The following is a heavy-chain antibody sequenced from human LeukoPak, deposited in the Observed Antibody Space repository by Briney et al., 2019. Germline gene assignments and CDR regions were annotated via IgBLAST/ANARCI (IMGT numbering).Heavy chain of an antibody. D-gene: IGHD6-19*01. V-gene: IGHV3-48*02. CDR1: GFTFSSYS. J-gene: IGHJ4*02. CDR2: ISSSSSTI. CDR3: AKHHNTNYYSSGWYLDY. Sequence: GGSLRLSCAASGFTFSSYSMNWVRQAPGKGLEWVSYISSSSSTIYYADSVKGRFTVSRDNAKNSLYLQMNSLRDEDTAVYYCAKHHNTNYYSSGWYLDYWGQGTLVTVSS.